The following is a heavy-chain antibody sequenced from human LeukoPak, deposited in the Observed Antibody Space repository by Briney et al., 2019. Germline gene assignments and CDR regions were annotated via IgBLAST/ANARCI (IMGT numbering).Heavy chain of an antibody. J-gene: IGHJ3*02. V-gene: IGHV4-34*01. Sequence: ETSETLSLTCAVYGGSFSGYYWSWIRQPPGKGLEWIGEINHSGSTNYNPSLKSRVTISVDTSKNQFSLKPSSVTAADTAAYYCASSSRGAFDIWGQGTMVTVSS. D-gene: IGHD3-10*01. CDR1: GGSFSGYY. CDR3: ASSSRGAFDI. CDR2: INHSGST.